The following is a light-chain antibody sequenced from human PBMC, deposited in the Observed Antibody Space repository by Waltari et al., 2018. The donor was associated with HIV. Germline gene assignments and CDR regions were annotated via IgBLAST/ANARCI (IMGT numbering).Light chain of an antibody. V-gene: IGLV3-21*02. CDR3: QVWDSSTDLRV. CDR2: DDS. J-gene: IGLJ2*01. Sequence: PGQTARITCGGNNIGSKGVHWYQQKPSQAPVLVVYDDSDRPSGIPERFSGSSSWNTATLTISRVEAGDEADFYCQVWDSSTDLRVFGGGTKLTVL. CDR1: NIGSKG.